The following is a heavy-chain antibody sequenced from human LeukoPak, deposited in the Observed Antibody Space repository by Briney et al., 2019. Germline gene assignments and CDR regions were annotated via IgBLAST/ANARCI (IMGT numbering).Heavy chain of an antibody. J-gene: IGHJ4*02. Sequence: SETLSLTGTVSGGSISSYYWSWIRQPAGKGLEWIGRIYTSGSTNYNPSLKSRVTMSVDTSKNQFSLKLSSVTAADTAVYYCAREVLLWFGEINYFDYWGQGTLVTVSS. V-gene: IGHV4-4*07. CDR2: IYTSGST. CDR3: AREVLLWFGEINYFDY. D-gene: IGHD3-10*01. CDR1: GGSISSYY.